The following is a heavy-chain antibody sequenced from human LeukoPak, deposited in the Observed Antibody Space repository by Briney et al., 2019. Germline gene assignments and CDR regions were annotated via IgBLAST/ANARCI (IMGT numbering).Heavy chain of an antibody. CDR3: ARGNWNYPFDY. CDR2: ISDSGGSR. J-gene: IGHJ4*02. Sequence: GGSLRLSCAASGFTFSTFAMNWVRQAPGKGLEWVSAISDSGGSRYYADSVKGRSTISRDNSKNTLYLQMNSLRAEDTAVYYCARGNWNYPFDYWGQGTLVTVSS. D-gene: IGHD1-7*01. V-gene: IGHV3-23*01. CDR1: GFTFSTFA.